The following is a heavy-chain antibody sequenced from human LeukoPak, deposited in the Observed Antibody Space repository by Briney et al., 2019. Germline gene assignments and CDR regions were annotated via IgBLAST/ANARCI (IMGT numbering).Heavy chain of an antibody. CDR2: ISGSGGST. Sequence: PGGSLRLSCAASGFTFSSYAMSWVREAPGEGLEWGSAISGSGGSTYYAESVKGRFTISRDHSKNTLYPQMNSPRAEDTAVYYCAKPMPTLTTSTYRGHGTLVTAS. J-gene: IGHJ4*01. CDR1: GFTFSSYA. D-gene: IGHD1/OR15-1a*01. V-gene: IGHV3-23*01. CDR3: AKPMPTLTTSTY.